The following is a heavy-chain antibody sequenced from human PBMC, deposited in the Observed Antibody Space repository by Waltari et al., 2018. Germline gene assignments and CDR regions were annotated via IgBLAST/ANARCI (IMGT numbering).Heavy chain of an antibody. D-gene: IGHD3-16*02. V-gene: IGHV4-30-4*08. Sequence: QVQLQESGPGLVQPSQTLSLTCTVSGGSISSGGYYWIWLRQPPGKGLEWIGYIYHSGRTYDNPALKSGVITSVDKNKNQFPLKLRYGTAADTAVYYCAGGRSMMTLGGVIGFDYWGQGTLVTVSS. J-gene: IGHJ4*02. CDR3: AGGRSMMTLGGVIGFDY. CDR1: GGSISSGGYY. CDR2: IYHSGRT.